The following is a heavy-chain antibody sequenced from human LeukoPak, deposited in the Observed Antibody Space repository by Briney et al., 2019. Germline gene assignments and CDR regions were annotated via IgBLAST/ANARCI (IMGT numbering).Heavy chain of an antibody. CDR3: TRAICSSTSCLHGMDV. V-gene: IGHV3-13*05. D-gene: IGHD2-2*01. Sequence: GGSLRLSCAASGFTLSTYDMHWARQVTGKGLEWVSTIGTAGDPYYPGSVKGRFTISRENAKNSLYLQMNSLRAGDTAVYYCTRAICSSTSCLHGMDVWDQGTTVTVSS. CDR1: GFTLSTYD. J-gene: IGHJ6*02. CDR2: IGTAGDP.